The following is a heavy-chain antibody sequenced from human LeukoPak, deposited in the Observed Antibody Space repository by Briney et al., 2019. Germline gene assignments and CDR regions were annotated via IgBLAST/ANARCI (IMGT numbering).Heavy chain of an antibody. V-gene: IGHV4-34*01. CDR3: ARGVLGGYSYGPSLDY. CDR1: GGSFSGYY. CDR2: INHSGST. D-gene: IGHD5-18*01. Sequence: SETLSLTCAVYGGSFSGYYWSWIRQPPGKGLRRIGEINHSGSTNYNPSLKSRVTISVDTSKNQFSLKLSSVTAADTAVYYCARGVLGGYSYGPSLDYWGQGTLVTVSS. J-gene: IGHJ4*02.